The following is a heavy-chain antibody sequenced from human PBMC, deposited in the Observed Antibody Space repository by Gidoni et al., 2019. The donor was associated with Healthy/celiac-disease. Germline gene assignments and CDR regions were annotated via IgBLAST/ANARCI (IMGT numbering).Heavy chain of an antibody. Sequence: QVQLQQWGAGLLKPSETLSLTCAVYGGSFSGYYWSWIRQPPGKGLEGIGEINHSGSTNYNPSLKSRVTISVDTSKNQFSLKLSSVTAADTAVYYCARGRRGGIAVYVRRDWFDPWGQGTLVTVSS. CDR2: INHSGST. D-gene: IGHD6-19*01. CDR3: ARGRRGGIAVYVRRDWFDP. CDR1: GGSFSGYY. J-gene: IGHJ5*02. V-gene: IGHV4-34*01.